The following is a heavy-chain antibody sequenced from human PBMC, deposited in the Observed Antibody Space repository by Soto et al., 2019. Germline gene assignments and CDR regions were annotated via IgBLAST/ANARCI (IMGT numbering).Heavy chain of an antibody. J-gene: IGHJ4*02. Sequence: QVQLQESGPGLVKPSQTLSLTCTVSGGSISTVNYWWSWIRQSPDMGLEWIGHIYNGGSTYNNPSLASRVTMSVDTSKYQLSLALSAVSAADTSVYYGARGPSGDNVDSWGQGTLVTVSS. CDR3: ARGPSGDNVDS. CDR2: IYNGGST. D-gene: IGHD7-27*01. V-gene: IGHV4-30-4*01. CDR1: GGSISTVNYW.